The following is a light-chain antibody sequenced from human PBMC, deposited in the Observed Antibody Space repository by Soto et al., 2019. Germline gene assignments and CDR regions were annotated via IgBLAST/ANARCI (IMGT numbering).Light chain of an antibody. J-gene: IGKJ1*01. CDR2: AAS. V-gene: IGKV1-39*01. Sequence: DIQMTQSPSTLSASVGDRVTITFRASQSISSYLNCYQQKPGKAPKLLIYAASSLQSGVPSRFSGSGSGTDFTLTISSLQPEDFATYYCQQSYSTPWTFGQGTKVDIK. CDR3: QQSYSTPWT. CDR1: QSISSY.